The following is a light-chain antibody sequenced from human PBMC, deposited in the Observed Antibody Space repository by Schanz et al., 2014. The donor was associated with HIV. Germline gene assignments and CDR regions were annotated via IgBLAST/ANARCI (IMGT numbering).Light chain of an antibody. J-gene: IGLJ2*01. CDR2: DVT. Sequence: QSALTQPASVSGSPGQSITISCTGDSSDVGGYDYVSWYQQHPGKAPKLIIYDVTDRPSGVSNRFSGSKSDNTASLTISGLQPEDEADYYCISYTSDTVLFGGGTKVTVL. CDR3: ISYTSDTVL. V-gene: IGLV2-14*03. CDR1: SSDVGGYDY.